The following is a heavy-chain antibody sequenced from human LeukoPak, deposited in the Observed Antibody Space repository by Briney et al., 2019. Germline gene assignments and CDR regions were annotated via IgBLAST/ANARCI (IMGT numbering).Heavy chain of an antibody. CDR3: ARIIVVVPAAIRAYYYIDV. CDR1: GGSISSYY. D-gene: IGHD2-2*01. CDR2: IYTSGST. V-gene: IGHV4-4*07. Sequence: WESLSLTCTVSGGSISSYYWSWIRQPPGKGLEWIGRIYTSGSTNYNPSLKSRATMSVDTSKNQFSLKLSSVTAADKPVYYCARIIVVVPAAIRAYYYIDVWGKGPAVTVSS. J-gene: IGHJ6*03.